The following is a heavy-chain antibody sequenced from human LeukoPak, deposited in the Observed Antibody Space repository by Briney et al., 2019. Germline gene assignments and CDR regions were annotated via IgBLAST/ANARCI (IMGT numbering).Heavy chain of an antibody. CDR3: TRPRFATDIVVVPAAPTDFDY. V-gene: IGHV3-49*04. CDR2: IRSKAYGGTT. D-gene: IGHD2-2*01. Sequence: GGSLRLSCTASGFTFGDYAMSWVRRAPGKGLEWVGFIRSKAYGGTTEYAASVKGRFTISRDDSKSIAYLQMNSLKTEDTAVYYCTRPRFATDIVVVPAAPTDFDYWGQGTLVTVSS. CDR1: GFTFGDYA. J-gene: IGHJ4*02.